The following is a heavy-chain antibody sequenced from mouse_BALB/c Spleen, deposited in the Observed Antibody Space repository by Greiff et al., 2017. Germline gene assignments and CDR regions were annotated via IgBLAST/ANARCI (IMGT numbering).Heavy chain of an antibody. CDR1: GYSITSGYY. D-gene: IGHD1-1*01. V-gene: IGHV3-6*02. CDR2: ISYDGSN. CDR3: ARRITTVVEGYAMDY. J-gene: IGHJ4*01. Sequence: DVKLVESGPGLVKPSQSLSLTCSVTGYSITSGYYWNWIRQFPGNKLEWMGYISYDGSNNYNPSLKNRISITRDTSKNQFFLKLNSVTTEDTATYYCARRITTVVEGYAMDYWGQGTSVTVSS.